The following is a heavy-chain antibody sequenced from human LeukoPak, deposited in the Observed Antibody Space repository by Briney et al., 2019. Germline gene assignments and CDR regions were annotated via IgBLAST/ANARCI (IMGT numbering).Heavy chain of an antibody. V-gene: IGHV3-53*01. CDR1: RFTVSSNY. CDR3: AKGGVDPHTIY. D-gene: IGHD5-12*01. J-gene: IGHJ4*02. Sequence: PGGSLRLSCTASRFTVSSNYMRCVRQAPGKGLECLSVIYSGGNTYYADSVKGRFTISRDKSKSTVYLQMTSLRAEDTAVYYCAKGGVDPHTIYWGRGTLVTVSS. CDR2: IYSGGNT.